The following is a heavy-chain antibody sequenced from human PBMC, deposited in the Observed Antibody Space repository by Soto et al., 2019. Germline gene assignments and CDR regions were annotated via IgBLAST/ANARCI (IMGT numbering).Heavy chain of an antibody. D-gene: IGHD3-9*01. J-gene: IGHJ3*01. V-gene: IGHV1-2*02. CDR3: AKDSYYDVLTGYSKNAVDV. Sequence: QVQLVQSGAEVKKTGDSVKVSCKASGYTFIGYYLHWVRQAPGQGLEWMGWINPNTGGTNLAQKFQGRVTMTRDTSIRTAYMELTWLRSDDTAVYYCAKDSYYDVLTGYSKNAVDVWAQGTMVSVSS. CDR1: GYTFIGYY. CDR2: INPNTGGT.